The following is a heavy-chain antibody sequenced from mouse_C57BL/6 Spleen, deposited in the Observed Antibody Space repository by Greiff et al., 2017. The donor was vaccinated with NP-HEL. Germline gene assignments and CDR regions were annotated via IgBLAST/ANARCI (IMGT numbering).Heavy chain of an antibody. CDR3: ARLYDSYAMDY. CDR2: IDPSDSYT. CDR1: GYPFTSYW. J-gene: IGHJ4*01. Sequence: QVQLQQPGAELVMPGASVKLSCKASGYPFTSYWLHWLKQRPGQGLDWIGEIDPSDSYTNYNQKFKGKSTLTVDKSSSTAYMQLSSLTSEDSAVYYCARLYDSYAMDYWGQGTSVTVSS. V-gene: IGHV1-69*01. D-gene: IGHD1-3*01.